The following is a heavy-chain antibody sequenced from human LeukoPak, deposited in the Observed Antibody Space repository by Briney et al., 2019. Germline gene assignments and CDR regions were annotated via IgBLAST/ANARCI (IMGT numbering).Heavy chain of an antibody. D-gene: IGHD3-22*01. J-gene: IGHJ4*02. V-gene: IGHV1-69*13. CDR2: IIPIFATA. Sequence: ASVKVSCKASGGTFSSYAISWVRQAPGQGLEWMGGIIPIFATANYAQKFQGRVTVTADESTSTAYMELSSLRSEDTAVYYCARGPITTRSHFDYWGQGTLVTVSS. CDR1: GGTFSSYA. CDR3: ARGPITTRSHFDY.